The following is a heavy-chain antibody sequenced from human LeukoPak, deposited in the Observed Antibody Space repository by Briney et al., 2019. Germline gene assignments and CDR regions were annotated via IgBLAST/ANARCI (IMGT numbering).Heavy chain of an antibody. D-gene: IGHD2-2*01. V-gene: IGHV3-9*01. CDR1: GFTFDDYA. CDR3: AKESRRVVPAAKATYIDD. J-gene: IGHJ4*02. Sequence: GRSLRLSCAASGFTFDDYAMHGVRQAPGKGLGWVSGISLNRGSIGYAHSVKGRFTISRDNAKNSLYLQMTRLRAEATALFYCAKESRRVVPAAKATYIDDWGQGTLVTVSS. CDR2: ISLNRGSI.